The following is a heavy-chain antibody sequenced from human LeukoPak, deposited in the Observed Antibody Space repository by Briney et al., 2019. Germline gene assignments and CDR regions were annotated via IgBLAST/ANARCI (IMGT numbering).Heavy chain of an antibody. CDR2: ISWNSGSI. J-gene: IGHJ4*02. V-gene: IGHV3-9*01. CDR1: GFTFDDYA. CDR3: AKEIGYCSGGSCYGSEFDY. Sequence: PGGSLRLSCAASGFTFDDYAMHWVRQAPGKGLEWVSGISWNSGSIGYADSVKGRFTISRDNAKNSLYLQMNSLRAEDTALYYCAKEIGYCSGGSCYGSEFDYWGQGTLVTVSS. D-gene: IGHD2-15*01.